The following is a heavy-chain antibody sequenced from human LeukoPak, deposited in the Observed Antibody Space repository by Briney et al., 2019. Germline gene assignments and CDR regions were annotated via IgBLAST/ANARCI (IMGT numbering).Heavy chain of an antibody. CDR1: RFTYCPYQ. CDR2: INPDGGAQ. V-gene: IGHV3-7*05. J-gene: IGHJ6*02. Sequence: GGSLTLSCAASRFTYCPYQMTGLPQAPGKGLEGVTNINPDGGAQYYVDSLKGRFTVSRDNAKSSLCLQMNSLRGEDTAVYYCARWVITPYYGMDVWGQGTTVTVSS. CDR3: ARWVITPYYGMDV. D-gene: IGHD3-16*01.